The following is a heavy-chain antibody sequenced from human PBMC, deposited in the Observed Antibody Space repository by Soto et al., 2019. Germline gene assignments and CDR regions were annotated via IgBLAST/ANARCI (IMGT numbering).Heavy chain of an antibody. CDR1: GGGNLRDYR. J-gene: IGHJ4*02. CDR2: IIPKLGSA. Sequence: QVQLVQSGAEVKEPGSSVKVSCKASGGGNLRDYRTTWVRRAPGQGLEWMGGIIPKLGSANYAPNFQGRVTVTADESTNTVYTELKSLRSGDTAVYFCARGGDGYNFRAGYWGQGTPVTVSS. CDR3: ARGGDGYNFRAGY. V-gene: IGHV1-69*01. D-gene: IGHD2-21*01.